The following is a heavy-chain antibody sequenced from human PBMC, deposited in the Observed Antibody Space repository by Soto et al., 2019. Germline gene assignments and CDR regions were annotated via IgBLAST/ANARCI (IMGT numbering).Heavy chain of an antibody. D-gene: IGHD2-15*01. Sequence: XSVKVCCKASGYTFTGYYIHWVRQAPGQGLEWMGWINPNSGGTKYPQKFQGRVTMTRDTSIRTVYMSLTGLKSDETAVYFCARDLEKGGGSAGFDYWGQGTLVTASS. CDR1: GYTFTGYY. J-gene: IGHJ4*02. CDR2: INPNSGGT. CDR3: ARDLEKGGGSAGFDY. V-gene: IGHV1-2*02.